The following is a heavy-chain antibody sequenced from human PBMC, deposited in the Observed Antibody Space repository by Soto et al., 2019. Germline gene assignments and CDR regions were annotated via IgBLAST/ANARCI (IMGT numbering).Heavy chain of an antibody. D-gene: IGHD3-22*01. J-gene: IGHJ4*02. CDR2: ISYDGRNK. CDR3: AKSNRGAYDTPDF. V-gene: IGHV3-30*18. CDR1: GFSLNDYG. Sequence: PGGSLRLSCAASGFSLNDYGMHWVRQPPGKGLEWVADISYDGRNKYYTDSVRGRFTISRDISKSTLYLQMNSLGPEDTAVYYCAKSNRGAYDTPDFWGQGTPVTVSS.